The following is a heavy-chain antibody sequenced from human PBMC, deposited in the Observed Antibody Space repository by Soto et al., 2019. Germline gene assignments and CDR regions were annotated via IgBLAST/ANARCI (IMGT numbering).Heavy chain of an antibody. CDR2: ISSNGGST. Sequence: GGSLRLSCAASGFTFSSYAMHWVRQAPGKGLEYVSAISSNGGSTYYANSVKDRFTISRDNSKNTLYLQMGSLRAEDMAVYYCASLSNLDYWGQGTLVTVSS. CDR3: ASLSNLDY. CDR1: GFTFSSYA. D-gene: IGHD4-4*01. V-gene: IGHV3-64*01. J-gene: IGHJ4*02.